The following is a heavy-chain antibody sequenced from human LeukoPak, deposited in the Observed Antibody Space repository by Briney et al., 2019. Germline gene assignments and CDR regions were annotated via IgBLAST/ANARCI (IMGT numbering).Heavy chain of an antibody. Sequence: GGALRLSCAASRFTFSSDSMNSVRQAPGKGLEWVSSIIISSSYIYYADSVKGRFTISRDNAKNSLYLQMNSLRAEDTAVYYCARDSMVRGVITNIDWFDPWGQGTLVTVSS. D-gene: IGHD3-10*01. V-gene: IGHV3-21*01. J-gene: IGHJ5*02. CDR3: ARDSMVRGVITNIDWFDP. CDR1: RFTFSSDS. CDR2: IIISSSYI.